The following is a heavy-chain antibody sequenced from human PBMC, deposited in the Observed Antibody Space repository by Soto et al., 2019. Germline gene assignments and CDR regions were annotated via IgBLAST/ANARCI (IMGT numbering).Heavy chain of an antibody. D-gene: IGHD6-19*01. Sequence: EVQLWESGGGLVQPGGSLRLSCAASGFTFSNYAMSWVRQAPGKGLEWVSAISGSGGWTYYADSVKGRFTIPRDNSKNTLYLQMSSLRAEDTAVYYCARGDGTGLYNSGWSPRYWGQGTLVTVSS. V-gene: IGHV3-23*01. CDR1: GFTFSNYA. CDR2: ISGSGGWT. J-gene: IGHJ4*02. CDR3: ARGDGTGLYNSGWSPRY.